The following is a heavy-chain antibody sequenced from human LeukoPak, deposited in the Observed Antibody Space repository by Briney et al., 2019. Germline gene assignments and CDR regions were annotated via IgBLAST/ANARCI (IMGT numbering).Heavy chain of an antibody. Sequence: SETLSLTCTVSGASISSDYWTWIRQPPGMGLEWIGYIYYSGTTTYNPSLKSRVTMLVDTSRNQFSLELPSVTAADSAVYYCARYLRQPGTFYLDHWGQGTLVTVSS. CDR3: ARYLRQPGTFYLDH. CDR2: IYYSGTT. CDR1: GASISSDY. V-gene: IGHV4-59*13. D-gene: IGHD3-16*01. J-gene: IGHJ4*02.